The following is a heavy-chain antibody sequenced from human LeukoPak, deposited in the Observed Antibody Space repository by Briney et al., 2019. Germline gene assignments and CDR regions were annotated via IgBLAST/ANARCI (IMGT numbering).Heavy chain of an antibody. J-gene: IGHJ3*02. CDR3: ARDYYDSSGFGAFDI. CDR1: GYTFTGYY. Sequence: GASVKVSCKASGYTFTGYYMHWVRQAPGQGLEWMGWINPNSGGTNYAQKFQGRVTMTRDTSISTAYMELSRLRSDDTAVYYCARDYYDSSGFGAFDIWGQGTMVTVSS. D-gene: IGHD3-22*01. V-gene: IGHV1-2*02. CDR2: INPNSGGT.